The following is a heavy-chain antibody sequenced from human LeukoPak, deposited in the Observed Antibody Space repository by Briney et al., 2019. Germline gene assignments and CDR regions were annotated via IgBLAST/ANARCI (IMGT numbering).Heavy chain of an antibody. CDR3: AREGSIAARVLSYYYGMDV. CDR2: ISYDGSNK. V-gene: IGHV3-30-3*01. J-gene: IGHJ6*02. Sequence: PGRSLRLSCAASGFTFSSYAMHWVRQAPGKGLEWVAVISYDGSNKYYADSVKGRFTISRDNSKNTLYLQMNSLRAEDTAVYYCAREGSIAARVLSYYYGMDVRGQGTTVTVSS. CDR1: GFTFSSYA. D-gene: IGHD6-6*01.